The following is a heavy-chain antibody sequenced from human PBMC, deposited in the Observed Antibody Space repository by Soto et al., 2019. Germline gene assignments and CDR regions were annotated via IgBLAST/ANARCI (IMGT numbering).Heavy chain of an antibody. CDR1: GGSISSYY. CDR2: IYYSGST. CDR3: ARDLAPDWERFGELPRFDP. D-gene: IGHD3-10*01. J-gene: IGHJ5*02. V-gene: IGHV4-59*01. Sequence: QVQLQESGPGLVKPSETLSLTCTVSGGSISSYYWSWIRQPPGKGLEWIGYIYYSGSTNYNPSLKSRVTISVDTSKNQFSLKLSSVTAADTAVYYCARDLAPDWERFGELPRFDPWGQGTLVTVSS.